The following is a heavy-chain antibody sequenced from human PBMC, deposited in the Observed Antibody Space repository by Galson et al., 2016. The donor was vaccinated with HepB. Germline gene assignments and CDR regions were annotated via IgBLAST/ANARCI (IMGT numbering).Heavy chain of an antibody. J-gene: IGHJ4*02. Sequence: SLRLSCAASGFIFTKYWMAWVRQAPGKGLEWVANINEDGRKTYYGDSVKGRFIISRDNARNSMHLQMNSLRAEDTAVYFCAARGNSWPYYWGQGTLVTVSS. CDR2: INEDGRKT. CDR3: AARGNSWPYY. V-gene: IGHV3-7*03. D-gene: IGHD6-13*01. CDR1: GFIFTKYW.